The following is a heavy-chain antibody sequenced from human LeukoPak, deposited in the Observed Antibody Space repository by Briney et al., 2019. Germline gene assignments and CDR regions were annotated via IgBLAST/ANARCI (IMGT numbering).Heavy chain of an antibody. V-gene: IGHV3-53*01. CDR3: ARSIPETYSSGWYHDY. Sequence: GGSLRLSCAASGFTFSSYWMSWVRQAPGKGLEWVPVIYSGGSTYYADSVKGRFTISRDNSKNTLYLQMNSLRAEDTAVYYCARSIPETYSSGWYHDYWGQGTLVTVSS. CDR1: GFTFSSYW. D-gene: IGHD6-19*01. J-gene: IGHJ4*02. CDR2: IYSGGST.